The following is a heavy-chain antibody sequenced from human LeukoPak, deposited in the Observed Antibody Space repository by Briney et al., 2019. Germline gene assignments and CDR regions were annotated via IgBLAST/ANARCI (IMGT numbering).Heavy chain of an antibody. CDR2: IYPGDSDT. D-gene: IGHD6-13*01. V-gene: IGHV5-51*01. CDR1: GYSFTNYW. J-gene: IGHJ4*02. CDR3: ARRGSSFYYFDY. Sequence: GEPLQISCSASGYSFTNYWIAWVRQMPGKGLEWMGIIYPGDSDTRYSPSFQGQVTISAEKSITTAYLQWSRLKASDTAMYFCARRGSSFYYFDYWGQGTLVTVSS.